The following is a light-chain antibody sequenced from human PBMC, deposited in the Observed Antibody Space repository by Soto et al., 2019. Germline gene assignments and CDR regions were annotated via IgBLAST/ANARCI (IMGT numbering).Light chain of an antibody. CDR2: DNN. V-gene: IGLV1-51*01. Sequence: QSALTQSPSVSAAPGQKVTISCSGSSSNIGNNYVSWYQQLPGTAPKLLIYDNNKRPSGIPDRFSGSKSGTSATLVITGLQTGDEADYYCSSYAGSSNVFGTGTQLTVL. CDR3: SSYAGSSNV. CDR1: SSNIGNNY. J-gene: IGLJ1*01.